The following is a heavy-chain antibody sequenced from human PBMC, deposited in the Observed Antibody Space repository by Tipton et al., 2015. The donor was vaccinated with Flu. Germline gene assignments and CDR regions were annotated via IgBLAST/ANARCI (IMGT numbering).Heavy chain of an antibody. Sequence: SLRLSCAASGFSFSSYEMNWVRQAPGKGLEWVSYISSSGSTIYYADSVKGRFTISRDNAKNSLYLQMNSLRAEDTAVYYCARDLGVSLVRGVLWDWGQGTLVTVSS. CDR3: ARDLGVSLVRGVLWD. CDR1: GFSFSSYE. CDR2: ISSSGSTI. V-gene: IGHV3-48*03. D-gene: IGHD3-10*01. J-gene: IGHJ4*02.